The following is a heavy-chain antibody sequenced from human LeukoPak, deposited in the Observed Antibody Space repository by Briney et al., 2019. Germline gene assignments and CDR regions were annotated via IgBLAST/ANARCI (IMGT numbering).Heavy chain of an antibody. J-gene: IGHJ3*02. V-gene: IGHV3-23*01. D-gene: IGHD4-17*01. CDR3: AKAPHDYGDYLAAFDI. CDR1: GFTFSSYA. Sequence: AGSLRLSRAASGFTFSSYAMSWVRQAPGKGLEWVSAISGSGGSTYYADSVKGRFTISRDNSKNTLYLQMNSLRAEDTAVYYCAKAPHDYGDYLAAFDIWGQGTMVTVSS. CDR2: ISGSGGST.